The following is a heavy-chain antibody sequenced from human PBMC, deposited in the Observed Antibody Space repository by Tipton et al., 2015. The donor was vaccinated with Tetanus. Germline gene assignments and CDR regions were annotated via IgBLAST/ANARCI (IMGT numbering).Heavy chain of an antibody. D-gene: IGHD3-3*01. CDR1: GYTFTGYY. CDR2: INPNSGGT. J-gene: IGHJ6*02. Sequence: QLVQSGAEAKKPGASVKVSCKASGYTFTGYYMHWVRQVPGQGLEWMGWINPNSGGTNYAQKFQGRVTMTRDTSISTAYMELSRLRSDDTAVYYCATEWAWKGWRGMDVWGQGTTVTVSS. V-gene: IGHV1-2*02. CDR3: ATEWAWKGWRGMDV.